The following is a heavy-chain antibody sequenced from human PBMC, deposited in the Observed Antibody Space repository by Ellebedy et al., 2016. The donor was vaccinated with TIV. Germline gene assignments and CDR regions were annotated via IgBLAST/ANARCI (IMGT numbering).Heavy chain of an antibody. V-gene: IGHV3-7*01. D-gene: IGHD2-8*02. J-gene: IGHJ4*02. Sequence: PGGSLRLSCAASGFTFSNYCMSWVRQAPGKGLEWVANIKQGGSDIHSADSVKGRFTISRDNAKNSLYLQMNSLRAEDTAVYYCARDYSTGMGTGGYWGQGTLVTVSS. CDR2: IKQGGSDI. CDR1: GFTFSNYC. CDR3: ARDYSTGMGTGGY.